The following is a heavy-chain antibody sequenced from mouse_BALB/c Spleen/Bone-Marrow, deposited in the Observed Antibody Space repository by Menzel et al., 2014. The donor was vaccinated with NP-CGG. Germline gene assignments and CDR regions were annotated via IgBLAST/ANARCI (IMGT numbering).Heavy chain of an antibody. Sequence: QVQLQQSGAELVKPGAPVKLSCKASGYTFTSYWMNWVKQRPGQGLEWIGMIHPSDSETRLNQKFKDKATLTVDKSSSTAYMQLNSPTSEDSAVYYCAREKVYYGISWFAYWGQGTLVTVSA. CDR1: GYTFTSYW. CDR2: IHPSDSET. CDR3: AREKVYYGISWFAY. V-gene: IGHV1-74*01. D-gene: IGHD2-1*01. J-gene: IGHJ3*01.